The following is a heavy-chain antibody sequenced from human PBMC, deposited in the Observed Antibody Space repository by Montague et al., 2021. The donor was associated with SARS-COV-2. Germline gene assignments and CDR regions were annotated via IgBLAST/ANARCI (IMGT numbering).Heavy chain of an antibody. CDR2: TYYRSKWYH. CDR1: GDSVSSNTAT. CDR3: ARRGYCSGLTCYSALAGSSFFFHY. Sequence: CAISGDSVSSNTATWNWIRQSPSRGLEWLGRTYYRSKWYHDYAISLKSRITINPDTSKNQFSLQLSSVAPEDTAVYYCARRGYCSGLTCYSALAGSSFFFHYWGQGTLVTVS. V-gene: IGHV6-1*01. D-gene: IGHD2-2*03. J-gene: IGHJ4*02.